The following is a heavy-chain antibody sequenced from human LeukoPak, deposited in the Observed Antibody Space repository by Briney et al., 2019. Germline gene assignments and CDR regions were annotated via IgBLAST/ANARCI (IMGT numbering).Heavy chain of an antibody. CDR3: ARDLKMVRGARYRPYNWFDP. CDR1: RGTFSSYA. V-gene: IGHV1-69*01. D-gene: IGHD3-10*01. J-gene: IGHJ5*02. Sequence: SVKVSCKASRGTFSSYAFIWVRQAPGQGLEWMGGIIPIFGTATYAQKFQGRVTISADESTSTAYMELSRLRSEDTAVYYCARDLKMVRGARYRPYNWFDPWGQGTLVTVSS. CDR2: IIPIFGTA.